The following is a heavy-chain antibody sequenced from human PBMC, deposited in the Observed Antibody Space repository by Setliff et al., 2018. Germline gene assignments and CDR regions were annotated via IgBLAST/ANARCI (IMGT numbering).Heavy chain of an antibody. CDR1: GASFSGSY. CDR3: RVWVTMIEVDS. J-gene: IGHJ4*02. V-gene: IGHV4-34*01. D-gene: IGHD3-22*01. Sequence: SETLSLTCAVYGASFSGSYCSWIRQSPGXXLXXXGEXXXXXXXXXXXXXXXXXXXXXXXSLKSRVTMSVDTSKNQFSLKLTSVTAADTAVYYCRVWVTMIEVDSWAQGTQVTVSS. CDR2: XXXXXXXXXXXXXXXXXXX.